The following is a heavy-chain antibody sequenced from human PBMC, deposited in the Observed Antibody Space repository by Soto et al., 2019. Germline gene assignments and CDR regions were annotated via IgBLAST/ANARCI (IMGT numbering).Heavy chain of an antibody. Sequence: VQLVESGGGVVQPGRSLRLSCAASGFTFSSYGMHWVRQAPGKGLEWVAVIWYDGSNKYYADSVKGRFTISRDNSKNTLYLQMNSLRAEDTAVYYCARGPHYDFWSGSDYWGQGTLVTVSS. CDR3: ARGPHYDFWSGSDY. V-gene: IGHV3-33*01. D-gene: IGHD3-3*01. CDR2: IWYDGSNK. CDR1: GFTFSSYG. J-gene: IGHJ4*02.